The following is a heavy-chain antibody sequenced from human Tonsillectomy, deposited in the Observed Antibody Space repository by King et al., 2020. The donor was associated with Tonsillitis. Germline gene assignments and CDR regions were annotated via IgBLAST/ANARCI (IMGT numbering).Heavy chain of an antibody. CDR3: ARGVDF. CDR1: GYTFTTYD. V-gene: IGHV1-8*02. J-gene: IGHJ4*02. Sequence: VQLVESGAEVKKPGASVKVSCKASGYTFTTYDINWVRQGPGQGLEWMGWLNPSTGETDYAPKFQGRVAMTRNTSISTAYMALRSLKSDDTAGYYCARGVDFWGQGTLVTVSS. CDR2: LNPSTGET.